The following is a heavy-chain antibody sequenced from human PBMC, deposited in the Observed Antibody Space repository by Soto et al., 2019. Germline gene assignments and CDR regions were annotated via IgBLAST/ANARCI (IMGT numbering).Heavy chain of an antibody. D-gene: IGHD6-6*01. J-gene: IGHJ6*02. V-gene: IGHV4-4*07. CDR2: IYTSGST. CDR3: ARVFGSSDYYYGMDV. CDR1: GDSISSYY. Sequence: SETLSLTCTVSGDSISSYYWSWVRQPAGGGLEWIGRIYTSGSTNYNPSLKSRVTISFDTSKTQFSLKLTSVTAADTAVYYCARVFGSSDYYYGMDVWGQGTTVTVSS.